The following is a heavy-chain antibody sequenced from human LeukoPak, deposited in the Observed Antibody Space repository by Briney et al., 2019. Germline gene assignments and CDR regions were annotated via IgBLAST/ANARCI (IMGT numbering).Heavy chain of an antibody. D-gene: IGHD5-12*01. CDR1: GFTFSAYS. CDR3: ASDYDSPFDF. V-gene: IGHV3-21*06. Sequence: GGSLRLSCAASGFTFSAYSMNWVRQAPGKGLEWASSITPSSSSIFYADSVKGRFTISRDNAKNLLYLQMSSLRAEDTAVYYCASDYDSPFDFWGQGTLVTVSS. J-gene: IGHJ4*02. CDR2: ITPSSSSI.